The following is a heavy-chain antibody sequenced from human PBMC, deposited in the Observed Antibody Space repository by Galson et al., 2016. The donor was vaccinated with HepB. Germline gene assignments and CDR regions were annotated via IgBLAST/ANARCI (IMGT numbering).Heavy chain of an antibody. CDR1: GGTFSSYA. D-gene: IGHD3-3*01. CDR3: ASSPAGKYDFWSGYFLVY. Sequence: QSGAEVKKPGASVKVSCKASGGTFSSYAISWVRQAPGQGLEWMGGIIPIFGTANYAQKFQGRVTIIADESTSTAYMELSSLRSEDRAVYYCASSPAGKYDFWSGYFLVYWGQGTLVTVSS. V-gene: IGHV1-69*13. CDR2: IIPIFGTA. J-gene: IGHJ4*02.